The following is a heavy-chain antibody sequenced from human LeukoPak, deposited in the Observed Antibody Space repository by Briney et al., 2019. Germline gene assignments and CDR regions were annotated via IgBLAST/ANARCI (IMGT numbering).Heavy chain of an antibody. CDR2: ISYDGSNK. D-gene: IGHD6-13*01. V-gene: IGHV3-30*04. Sequence: GGSLRLSCAASGFTLSSYAMHWVRQAPGKGLEWVAVISYDGSNKYYADSVKGRFTISRDNAKNSLYLQMNSLRAEDTALYYCARAVGIAAAGDDAFDIWGQGTMVTVSS. CDR3: ARAVGIAAAGDDAFDI. J-gene: IGHJ3*02. CDR1: GFTLSSYA.